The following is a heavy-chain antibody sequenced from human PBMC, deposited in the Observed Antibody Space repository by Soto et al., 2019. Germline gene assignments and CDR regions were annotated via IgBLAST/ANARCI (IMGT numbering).Heavy chain of an antibody. V-gene: IGHV3-23*01. CDR1: GFTFSSYA. CDR3: AKDHHNWNDFPASFDI. CDR2: ISGSGGST. J-gene: IGHJ3*02. D-gene: IGHD1-1*01. Sequence: GGSLRLSCAASGFTFSSYAMSWVRQAPGKGLEWVSAISGSGGSTYYTDSVKGRFTISRDNSKNTLYLQMNSLRAEDTAVYYCAKDHHNWNDFPASFDIWGQGTMVTVSS.